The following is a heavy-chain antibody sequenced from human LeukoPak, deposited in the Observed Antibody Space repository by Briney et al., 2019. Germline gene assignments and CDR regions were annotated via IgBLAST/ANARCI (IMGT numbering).Heavy chain of an antibody. D-gene: IGHD3-22*01. CDR1: GFTFSSYW. Sequence: TGGSLRLSCAASGFTFSSYWMHWVRQAPGKGLVWVSRINSDGSSTSYADSVKGRFTISRDNAKNTLYLQMNSLRAEDTAVYCCARSKGDSSGYYYHYFDYWGQGTLVTVSS. CDR3: ARSKGDSSGYYYHYFDY. J-gene: IGHJ4*02. V-gene: IGHV3-74*01. CDR2: INSDGSST.